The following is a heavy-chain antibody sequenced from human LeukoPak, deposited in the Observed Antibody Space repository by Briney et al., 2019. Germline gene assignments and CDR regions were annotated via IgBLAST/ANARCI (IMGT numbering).Heavy chain of an antibody. CDR1: GGSISSYY. Sequence: SETLSLTCIVSGGSISSYYWSWIRQPPGKGLEWIGYIYYSGSTNYNPSLKSRVTITVDTSKNQFSLKLTSVTAADTAVYYCARMSYFDSSLDYWGQGTLVTVSS. CDR2: IYYSGST. CDR3: ARMSYFDSSLDY. D-gene: IGHD3-22*01. J-gene: IGHJ4*02. V-gene: IGHV4-59*08.